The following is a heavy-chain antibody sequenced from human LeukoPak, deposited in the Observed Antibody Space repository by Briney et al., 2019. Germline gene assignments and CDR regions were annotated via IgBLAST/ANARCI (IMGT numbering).Heavy chain of an antibody. V-gene: IGHV4-34*01. D-gene: IGHD2-2*01. CDR2: INHSGST. CDR1: GGSISGYY. Sequence: SETLSLTCTVSGGSISGYYWSWIRQPPGKGLEWIGEINHSGSTNYNPSLKSRVTISVDTSKNQFSLKLSSVTAADTAVYYCAVVPAANNWFDPWGQGTLVTVSS. CDR3: AVVPAANNWFDP. J-gene: IGHJ5*02.